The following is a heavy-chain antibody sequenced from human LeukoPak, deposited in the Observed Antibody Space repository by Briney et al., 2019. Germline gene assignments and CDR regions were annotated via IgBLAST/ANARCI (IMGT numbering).Heavy chain of an antibody. J-gene: IGHJ4*02. CDR1: GGSIRSGVYY. CDR3: ARVGYGSGSYYPDY. Sequence: SGTLSLTCTVSGGSIRSGVYYWSWIRQPPGKGLKWIGYIYYSGSTYYNPSLKSRVTKSVNTSKNQFSLKLSSATAADPAVYYCARVGYGSGSYYPDYWGQGTLVTVSS. V-gene: IGHV4-30-4*01. CDR2: IYYSGST. D-gene: IGHD3-10*01.